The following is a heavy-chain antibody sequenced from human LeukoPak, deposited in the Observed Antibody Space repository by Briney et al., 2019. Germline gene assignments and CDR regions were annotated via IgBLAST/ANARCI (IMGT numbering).Heavy chain of an antibody. V-gene: IGHV4-4*07. J-gene: IGHJ3*02. CDR2: IYNSGST. D-gene: IGHD3-22*01. CDR3: ANIRESSGNYLGALDI. Sequence: SETLSLTCTVSGASLSSYYWTWIRQPAGKGLEWIGRIYNSGSTNYNPSLKTRVIMSVDTSKNQFSLKLNSVTAADTAVYYCANIRESSGNYLGALDIWGQGTAVTVSS. CDR1: GASLSSYY.